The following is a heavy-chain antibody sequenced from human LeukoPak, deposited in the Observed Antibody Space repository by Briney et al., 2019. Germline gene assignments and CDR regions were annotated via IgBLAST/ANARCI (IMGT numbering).Heavy chain of an antibody. CDR2: ISTGGDTI. CDR1: GFTFSTYA. CDR3: ARGPYYGSGSHFSYYGMDV. V-gene: IGHV3-23*01. D-gene: IGHD3-10*01. J-gene: IGHJ6*02. Sequence: GGSLRLSCAASGFTFSTYAMSWVRQAPGKGLEWVSAISTGGDTIYYADSVKGRFTVSRDNSKNTVFVEMNSLRAEDTAMYYCARGPYYGSGSHFSYYGMDVWGQGTAVTVSS.